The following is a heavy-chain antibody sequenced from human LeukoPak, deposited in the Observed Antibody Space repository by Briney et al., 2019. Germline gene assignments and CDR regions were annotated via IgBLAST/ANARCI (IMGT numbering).Heavy chain of an antibody. CDR2: ISGSGGST. V-gene: IGHV3-23*01. Sequence: GGSLRLSCAASGFTFSSYAMSWVRQAPGKRLEWVSAISGSGGSTYYADSVKGRFTISRDNSKNTLYLQMNSLRAEDTAVYYCAKDQFEAAAGPGGHYWGQGTLVTVSS. D-gene: IGHD6-13*01. CDR1: GFTFSSYA. CDR3: AKDQFEAAAGPGGHY. J-gene: IGHJ4*02.